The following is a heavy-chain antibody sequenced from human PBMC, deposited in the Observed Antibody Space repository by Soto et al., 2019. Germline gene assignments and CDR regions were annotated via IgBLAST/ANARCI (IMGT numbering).Heavy chain of an antibody. J-gene: IGHJ4*02. V-gene: IGHV3-30*18. Sequence: QVQLVESGGGVVQPGRSLRLSCAASGFTFSSYGMHWVRQAPGKGLEWVAVISYDGSNKYYADSVKGRFTISRDNSKNTLYLHMNSLRAEDTAVYYCAKVDGGRFDYWGQGTLVTVSS. CDR2: ISYDGSNK. CDR1: GFTFSSYG. D-gene: IGHD4-17*01. CDR3: AKVDGGRFDY.